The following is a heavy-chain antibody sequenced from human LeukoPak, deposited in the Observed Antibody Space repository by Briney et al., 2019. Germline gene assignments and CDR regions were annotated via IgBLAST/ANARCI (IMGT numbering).Heavy chain of an antibody. V-gene: IGHV3-30-3*01. CDR3: ARVGGGNYHPLDY. CDR1: ASTFSDHS. D-gene: IGHD1-26*01. CDR2: IAYDSSNT. Sequence: GRSLRLSCAASASTFSDHSMHWVRQAPGKGLGWVSSIAYDSSNTYYADSVKGRFTISRDNSKNTLYLQLSSLRIEDTAVYYCARVGGGNYHPLDYWGQGTLVAVSS. J-gene: IGHJ4*02.